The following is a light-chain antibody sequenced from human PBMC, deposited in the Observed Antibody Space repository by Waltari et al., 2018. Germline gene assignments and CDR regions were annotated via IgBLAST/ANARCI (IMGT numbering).Light chain of an antibody. Sequence: QSVLPQPPSVSGAPGQRVTISCPVSGSTIGAGYDVHWYKQLPGTAPKVLIYGNSNRPSGVPDRFSGSKSGTSASLAITGLQAEDEADYYCQSYDSSLSGSKVFGGGTKLTVL. CDR2: GNS. CDR1: GSTIGAGYD. J-gene: IGLJ3*02. CDR3: QSYDSSLSGSKV. V-gene: IGLV1-40*01.